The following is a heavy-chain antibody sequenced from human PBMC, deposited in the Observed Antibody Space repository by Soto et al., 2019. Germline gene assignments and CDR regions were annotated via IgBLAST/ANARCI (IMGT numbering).Heavy chain of an antibody. CDR1: GYSFTSYW. CDR2: IDPSDSYT. Sequence: GESLKISCKGSGYSFTSYWISWVRQMPGKGLEWMGRIDPSDSYTNYSPSFQGHVTISADKSISTAYLQWSSLKASDTAMYHCARHLPLIVVVPAATSYGMDVWGQGTTVTVSS. J-gene: IGHJ6*02. V-gene: IGHV5-10-1*01. CDR3: ARHLPLIVVVPAATSYGMDV. D-gene: IGHD2-2*01.